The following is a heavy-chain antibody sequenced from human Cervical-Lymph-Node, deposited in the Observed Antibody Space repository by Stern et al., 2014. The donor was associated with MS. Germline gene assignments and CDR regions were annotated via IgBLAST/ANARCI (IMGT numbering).Heavy chain of an antibody. J-gene: IGHJ6*02. D-gene: IGHD6-6*01. CDR3: AKSSSPSHYYYYGMDV. CDR1: GFTFRSYG. V-gene: IGHV3-30*18. Sequence: VPLVESGGCVVQPGRPLRLSCPASGFTFRSYGMHCVRQAPGKSLEGVAVVSYDGSNKFYADSGKGRFTISRDNSKNALYLQMNSLRAEDTAVYYCAKSSSPSHYYYYGMDVWGQGTTVTVSS. CDR2: VSYDGSNK.